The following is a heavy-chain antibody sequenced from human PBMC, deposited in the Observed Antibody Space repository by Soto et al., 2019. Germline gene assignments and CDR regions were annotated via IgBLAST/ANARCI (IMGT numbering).Heavy chain of an antibody. CDR3: ARRPFSSSGYYSNFDY. Sequence: TSETLSLTCTVSGFSISSGGYYWSWIRQHPGKGLEWIGYIYYSGSTYYNPSLKSRVTISADKSISTAYLQWSSLKASDTAMYYCARRPFSSSGYYSNFDYWGQGTLVTVSS. CDR2: IYYSGST. J-gene: IGHJ4*02. CDR1: GFSISSGGYY. V-gene: IGHV4-31*03. D-gene: IGHD3-22*01.